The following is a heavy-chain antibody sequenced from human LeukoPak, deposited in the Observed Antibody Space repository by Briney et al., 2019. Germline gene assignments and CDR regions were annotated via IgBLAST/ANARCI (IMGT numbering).Heavy chain of an antibody. D-gene: IGHD6-13*01. CDR3: ARVVAAAASAGGWFDP. CDR2: IYYSGST. J-gene: IGHJ5*02. CDR1: GFTFSSYA. V-gene: IGHV4-31*02. Sequence: LRLSCAASGFTFSSYAMSWIRQHPGKGLEWIGYIYYSGSTYYNPSLKSRVTISVDTSKNQFSLKLSSVTAADTAVYYCARVVAAAASAGGWFDPWGQGTLVTVSS.